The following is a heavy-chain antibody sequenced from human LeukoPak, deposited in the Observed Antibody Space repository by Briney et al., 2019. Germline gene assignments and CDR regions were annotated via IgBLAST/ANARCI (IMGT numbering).Heavy chain of an antibody. CDR2: IIPIFGTA. Sequence: SVKVSCKASGGTFSSYAISWVRQAPGQGLEWMGGIIPIFGTANYAQKFQGRVTITADESTSTAYMELSSLRSEDTAVYYCARSTTHHYYDSSGYYGAPHHFDYWGQGTLVTVSS. V-gene: IGHV1-69*13. CDR1: GGTFSSYA. CDR3: ARSTTHHYYDSSGYYGAPHHFDY. J-gene: IGHJ4*02. D-gene: IGHD3-22*01.